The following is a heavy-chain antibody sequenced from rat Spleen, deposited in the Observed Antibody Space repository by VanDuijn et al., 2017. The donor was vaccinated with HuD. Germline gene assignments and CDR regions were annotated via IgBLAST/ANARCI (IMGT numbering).Heavy chain of an antibody. CDR1: GFTFNNYD. CDR3: TRPYSSYIYDWFAY. V-gene: IGHV5S23*01. Sequence: EVQLVESGGGLLQPGGSLKLSCAASGFTFNNYDMAWVRQAPTKGLEWVASISPDGSSTYYPDSVKGQFTISRDNAKSTLYLQMNSLGSEDTATYYCTRPYSSYIYDWFAYWGQGTLVTVSS. CDR2: ISPDGSST. J-gene: IGHJ3*01. D-gene: IGHD1-2*01.